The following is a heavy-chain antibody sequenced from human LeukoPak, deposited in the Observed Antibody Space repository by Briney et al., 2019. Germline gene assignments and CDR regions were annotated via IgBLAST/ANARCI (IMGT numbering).Heavy chain of an antibody. CDR3: ARTLYHSYYYYMDV. J-gene: IGHJ6*03. D-gene: IGHD3-16*01. CDR1: GGSISSYY. CDR2: IYTSGST. V-gene: IGHV4-4*07. Sequence: SETLSLTCTVSGGSISSYYWSWIRQPAGKGLEWIGRIYTSGSTNYNPSLKSRVTMSVDTSKNQFSLKLSSVTAADTAVYYCARTLYHSYYYYMDVWGKGTTVTISS.